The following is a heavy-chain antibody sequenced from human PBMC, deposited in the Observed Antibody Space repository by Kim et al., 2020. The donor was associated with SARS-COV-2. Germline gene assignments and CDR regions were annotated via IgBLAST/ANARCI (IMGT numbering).Heavy chain of an antibody. CDR3: ARRRGSSNENWFDP. D-gene: IGHD6-13*01. Sequence: SPSFQGQVTISADKSISTAYLQWSSLKASDTAMYYCARRRGSSNENWFDPWGQGTLVTVSS. V-gene: IGHV5-51*06. J-gene: IGHJ5*02.